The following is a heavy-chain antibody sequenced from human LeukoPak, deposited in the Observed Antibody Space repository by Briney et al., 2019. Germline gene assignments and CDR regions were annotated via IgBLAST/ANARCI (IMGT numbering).Heavy chain of an antibody. CDR3: ARGRRRVVTAARSWFDP. D-gene: IGHD2-21*02. Sequence: NPSETLSLTCAVYGGSFSGYYWSWIRQPPGKGLEWIGEINHSGSTNYNPSLKSRVTISVDTSKNQFSLKLSSVTAADTAVYYCARGRRRVVTAARSWFDPWGQGTLVTVSS. CDR2: INHSGST. CDR1: GGSFSGYY. V-gene: IGHV4-34*01. J-gene: IGHJ5*02.